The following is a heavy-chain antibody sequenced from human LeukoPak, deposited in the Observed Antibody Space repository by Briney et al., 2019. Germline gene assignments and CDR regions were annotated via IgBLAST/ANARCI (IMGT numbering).Heavy chain of an antibody. Sequence: QPGGSLRLSCAASGFTFSSYWMHWVRQAPGKGLVWVSRVNSDGSSTSYADSVKGRFTISRDNAKNTLYLQMNSLRAEDTAVYYCARAGRNGVFRFIRWFDPWGQGTLVTVSS. D-gene: IGHD3-3*01. V-gene: IGHV3-74*01. CDR1: GFTFSSYW. CDR2: VNSDGSST. J-gene: IGHJ5*02. CDR3: ARAGRNGVFRFIRWFDP.